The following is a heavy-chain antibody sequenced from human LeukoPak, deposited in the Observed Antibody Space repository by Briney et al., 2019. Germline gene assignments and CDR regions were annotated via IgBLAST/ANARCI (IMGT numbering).Heavy chain of an antibody. V-gene: IGHV3-23*01. CDR3: AKAQRRLMVPATFDY. CDR2: INGSGGST. Sequence: GGSLRLSCAASGFTFSSYAMSWVRQAPGKGLEWVSAINGSGGSTYYADSVKGRFTISRDNSENTLYLQMNSLRAEDTAVYYCAKAQRRLMVPATFDYWGQGTLVTVSS. D-gene: IGHD3-10*01. J-gene: IGHJ4*02. CDR1: GFTFSSYA.